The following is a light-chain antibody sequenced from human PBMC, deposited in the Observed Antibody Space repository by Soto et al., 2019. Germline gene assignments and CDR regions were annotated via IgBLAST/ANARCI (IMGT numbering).Light chain of an antibody. Sequence: DFQMTQSPSTLSASVGDRVTITFRASQSINNWLAWYQQKPGKDPKLMIYDASSLESGVPSRFSGSGSGTELTLSISSLQPDDFATESSQQYNYYFGRGTKLEIK. CDR3: QQYNYY. CDR1: QSINNW. V-gene: IGKV1-5*01. J-gene: IGKJ2*01. CDR2: DAS.